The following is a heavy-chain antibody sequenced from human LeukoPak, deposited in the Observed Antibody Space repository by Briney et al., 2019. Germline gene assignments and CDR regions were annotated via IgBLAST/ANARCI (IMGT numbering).Heavy chain of an antibody. Sequence: GSLRLSCAVSGFNFSSFGIHWVRQAPGKGLEWLAFILFDGSNTCYADSVKGRFTISRDNSKNTLYLHVNSLRADDTAVYYCAKGRAKYYYDSTAYYILDFWGQGTLVTVSS. CDR2: ILFDGSNT. CDR3: AKGRAKYYYDSTAYYILDF. CDR1: GFNFSSFG. D-gene: IGHD3-22*01. V-gene: IGHV3-30*18. J-gene: IGHJ4*02.